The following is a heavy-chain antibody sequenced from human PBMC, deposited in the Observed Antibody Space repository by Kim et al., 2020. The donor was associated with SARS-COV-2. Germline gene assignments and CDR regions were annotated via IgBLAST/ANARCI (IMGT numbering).Heavy chain of an antibody. V-gene: IGHV5-51*01. D-gene: IGHD5-12*01. CDR2: IYPGNSKT. CDR3: ARGIPGGHDSFDFYYFMDV. CDR1: GYSFNTFW. J-gene: IGHJ6*03. Sequence: GESLKISCRGFGYSFNTFWVAWVRQMPGKGLEWMGIIYPGNSKTKYSPSIQGQVTISADKSISTAFLQWSRLEASDTAIYYCARGIPGGHDSFDFYYFMDVWGRGTTVTVSS.